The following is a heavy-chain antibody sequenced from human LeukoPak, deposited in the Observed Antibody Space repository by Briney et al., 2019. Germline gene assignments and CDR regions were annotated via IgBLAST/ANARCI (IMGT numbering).Heavy chain of an antibody. Sequence: QPGGSLRLSCAASGFTVSNNYMSWVRQAPGKGLEWVSVIYSGGSTYYADSVKGRFTISRDNSKNTLYLQMNSLRAEDTAVYYCARSRTIFGVVRWYFDYWGQGTLVTVSS. CDR2: IYSGGST. D-gene: IGHD3-3*01. V-gene: IGHV3-66*02. CDR3: ARSRTIFGVVRWYFDY. J-gene: IGHJ4*02. CDR1: GFTVSNNY.